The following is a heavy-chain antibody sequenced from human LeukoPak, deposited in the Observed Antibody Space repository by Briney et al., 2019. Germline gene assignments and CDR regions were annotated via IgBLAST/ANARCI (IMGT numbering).Heavy chain of an antibody. CDR2: IWYDGNNK. V-gene: IGHV3-30*02. CDR3: AKERTRVTGGWT. J-gene: IGHJ5*02. CDR1: GFTFSSYG. D-gene: IGHD2-21*02. Sequence: GGSLRLSCAASGFTFSSYGIHWVRQAPGKGLEWVTFIWYDGNNKYYADSVKGRFTISRDNSKNTVYLQMNSLRAEDTAVYYCAKERTRVTGGWTWGQGTLVTVSS.